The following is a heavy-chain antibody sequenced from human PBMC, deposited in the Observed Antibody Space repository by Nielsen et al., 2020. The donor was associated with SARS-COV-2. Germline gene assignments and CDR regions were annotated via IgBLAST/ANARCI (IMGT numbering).Heavy chain of an antibody. Sequence: VRQMPGKGLGWVANIKEDGSEKHYVGSVKGRFTISRDNANNLLYLQMNSLRAEDTAVYYRVGGHVLRFLEWLGQFDYWGHGTLVTVSS. D-gene: IGHD3-3*01. CDR3: VGGHVLRFLEWLGQFDY. V-gene: IGHV3-7*04. CDR2: IKEDGSEK. J-gene: IGHJ4*01.